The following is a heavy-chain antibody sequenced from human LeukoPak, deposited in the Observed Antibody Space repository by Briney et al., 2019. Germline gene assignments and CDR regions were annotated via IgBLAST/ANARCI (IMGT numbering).Heavy chain of an antibody. Sequence: PGESLRLSCAASGFTFSSYEMNWVRQAPGKGLEWVSYIGSSGFTIYYADSVTGRFTISRDNAKNSLYLQMNSLRAEDTAVYYCARHGNHYGSGSYPYYFDYWGQGTLVTVSS. CDR3: ARHGNHYGSGSYPYYFDY. CDR2: IGSSGFTI. J-gene: IGHJ4*02. D-gene: IGHD3-10*01. CDR1: GFTFSSYE. V-gene: IGHV3-48*03.